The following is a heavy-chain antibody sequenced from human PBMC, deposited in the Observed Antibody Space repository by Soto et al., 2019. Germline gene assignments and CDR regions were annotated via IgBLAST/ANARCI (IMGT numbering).Heavy chain of an antibody. J-gene: IGHJ6*02. D-gene: IGHD3-9*01. Sequence: ASVKVSCKASGYTFTSYAMHWVRQAPGQRLEWMGWINAGNGNTKYSQKFQGRVTITRDTSASTAYMELSSLRSEDTAVYYCASPGGYYDILTGSRDYYYYYGMDVWGQGTTVTVSS. CDR2: INAGNGNT. CDR1: GYTFTSYA. CDR3: ASPGGYYDILTGSRDYYYYYGMDV. V-gene: IGHV1-3*01.